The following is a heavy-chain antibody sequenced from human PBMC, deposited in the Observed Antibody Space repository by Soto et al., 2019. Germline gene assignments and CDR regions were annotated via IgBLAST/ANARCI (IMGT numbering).Heavy chain of an antibody. V-gene: IGHV4-34*01. J-gene: IGHJ4*02. CDR1: GGSFSGYY. D-gene: IGHD2-15*01. CDR3: ARWVEVSLDYFDA. Sequence: ETLSLTCAVYGGSFSGYYWTWIRQPPGTGLEWIGEINHSGSTNYNPSLKSRVTISVDTSKNQFSLKLTSVTAADTAVYYCARWVEVSLDYFDAWGQGTPVTVSS. CDR2: INHSGST.